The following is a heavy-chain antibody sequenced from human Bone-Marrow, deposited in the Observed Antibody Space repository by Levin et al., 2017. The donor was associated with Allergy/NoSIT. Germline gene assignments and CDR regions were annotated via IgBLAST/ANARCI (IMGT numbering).Heavy chain of an antibody. J-gene: IGHJ4*02. CDR3: AGRTEGRWAAFEY. Sequence: GGSLRLSCAASGFTVSSNYLSWVRQAPGKGLEWVSFIGSGGTTYYADSVKGRFTISRDNSENTLDLQMNSLRGEDTAVYYCAGRTEGRWAAFEYWGQGTLVTV. D-gene: IGHD3/OR15-3a*01. CDR1: GFTVSSNY. CDR2: IGSGGTT. V-gene: IGHV3-53*01.